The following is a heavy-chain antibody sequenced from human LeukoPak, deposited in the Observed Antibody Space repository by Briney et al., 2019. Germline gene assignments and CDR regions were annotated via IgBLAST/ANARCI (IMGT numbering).Heavy chain of an antibody. Sequence: PSETLSLTCAVYGGSFSGYYWSWIRQPPGKGPEWIGEINHSGSTNYNPSLKSRVTISVDTSKNQFSLKLSSVTAADTAVYYCARGLVRTWFDPWGQGTLVTVSS. CDR2: INHSGST. CDR1: GGSFSGYY. V-gene: IGHV4-34*01. CDR3: ARGLVRTWFDP. J-gene: IGHJ5*02. D-gene: IGHD4-23*01.